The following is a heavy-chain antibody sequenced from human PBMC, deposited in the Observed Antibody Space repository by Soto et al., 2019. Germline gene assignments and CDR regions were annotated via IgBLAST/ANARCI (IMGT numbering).Heavy chain of an antibody. D-gene: IGHD2-15*01. CDR1: GFTFSSYS. V-gene: IGHV3-48*01. CDR3: ARDPPSCSGGSCYVDY. J-gene: IGHJ4*02. Sequence: EVQLVESGGGLVQPGGSLRLSCAASGFTFSSYSMNWVRQAPGKGLEWVSYISSSSSTIYYADSVKGRFTISRDNAKNSLYLQMNSLRAEDTAVYYCARDPPSCSGGSCYVDYWGQGTLVTVSS. CDR2: ISSSSSTI.